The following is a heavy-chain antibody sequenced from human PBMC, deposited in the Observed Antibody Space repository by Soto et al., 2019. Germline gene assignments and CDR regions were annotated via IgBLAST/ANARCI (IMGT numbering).Heavy chain of an antibody. CDR3: AKVGSGWTGGTDY. CDR1: GGSITSYY. Sequence: QVQLQESGPGLVKPSETLSLTCTVSGGSITSYYWSWIRQPPGKGLEWIGHIYYSGSTNYNPSLKRRVTLSVDTSKNQFSLRLSSVTAADTAVYYCAKVGSGWTGGTDYWGQGTLVTVSS. J-gene: IGHJ4*02. V-gene: IGHV4-59*01. CDR2: IYYSGST. D-gene: IGHD6-19*01.